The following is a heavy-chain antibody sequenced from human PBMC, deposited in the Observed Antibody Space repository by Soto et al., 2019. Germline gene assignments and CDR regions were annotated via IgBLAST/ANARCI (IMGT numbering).Heavy chain of an antibody. CDR1: GGSISSYY. CDR3: ASDFLPPLTGYDYYYYYMDV. J-gene: IGHJ6*03. Sequence: SETLSLTCTVSGGSISSYYWSWIRQPPGKGLEWIGYIYYSGSTNYNPSLKSRVTISVDTSKNQFSLKLSSVTAADTAVYYCASDFLPPLTGYDYYYYYMDVWGKGTTVTVSS. V-gene: IGHV4-59*01. CDR2: IYYSGST. D-gene: IGHD3-9*01.